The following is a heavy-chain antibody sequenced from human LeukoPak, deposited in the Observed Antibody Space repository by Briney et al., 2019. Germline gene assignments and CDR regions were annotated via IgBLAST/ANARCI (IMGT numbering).Heavy chain of an antibody. CDR2: ISGSGDST. J-gene: IGHJ4*02. CDR3: ARRSGVAVAGAFDY. Sequence: GGSLRLSCAASGFTFSSYWMHWVRQAPGKGLEWVSGISGSGDSTYYADSVKGRFTISRDNSKNTLYLQMNSLRAEDTAVYFCARRSGVAVAGAFDYWGQGTLVTVSS. V-gene: IGHV3-23*01. D-gene: IGHD6-19*01. CDR1: GFTFSSYW.